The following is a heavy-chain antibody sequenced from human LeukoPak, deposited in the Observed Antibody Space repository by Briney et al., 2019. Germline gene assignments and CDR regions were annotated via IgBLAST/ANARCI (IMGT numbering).Heavy chain of an antibody. CDR2: ISSSGSTI. V-gene: IGHV3-48*03. CDR1: GFTFCSYE. CDR3: ARDYGGFYFDY. Sequence: GGSLRLSCAASGFTFCSYEMNWVRQAPGKGLEWVSYISSSGSTIYYADSVKGRFTISRDNAKNSLYLQMNSLRAEDTAVYYCARDYGGFYFDYWGQGTLVTVSS. J-gene: IGHJ4*02. D-gene: IGHD4-23*01.